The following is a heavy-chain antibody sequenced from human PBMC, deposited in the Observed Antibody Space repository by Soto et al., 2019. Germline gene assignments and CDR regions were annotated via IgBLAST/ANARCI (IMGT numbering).Heavy chain of an antibody. CDR1: GFTFDDYV. D-gene: IGHD6-19*01. CDR2: ISWNSGSI. J-gene: IGHJ6*03. V-gene: IGHV3-9*01. CDR3: AKDTAGSFYYYMDV. Sequence: EVQLVESGGGLVQPGRSLRLSCAASGFTFDDYVMHWVRQAPGKGLEWVSGISWNSGSIGYADSVKGRFTISRDNAKNSLYLQMNSLRAEDTALYYCAKDTAGSFYYYMDVWGKGTTVTVSS.